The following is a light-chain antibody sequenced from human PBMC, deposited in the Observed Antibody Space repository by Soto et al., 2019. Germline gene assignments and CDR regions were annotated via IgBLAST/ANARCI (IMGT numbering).Light chain of an antibody. CDR1: SSDVGGYNY. J-gene: IGLJ2*01. V-gene: IGLV2-14*01. Sequence: QSALTQPASVSGSPGQSITISCTGTSSDVGGYNYVSWYQQQPGKAPKLMIYDVSNRPSGVSNRFSVSKSGNTASLSISGPQGEGGGGYYFSSYSSGSTLVFGGGSELTV. CDR2: DVS. CDR3: SSYSSGSTLV.